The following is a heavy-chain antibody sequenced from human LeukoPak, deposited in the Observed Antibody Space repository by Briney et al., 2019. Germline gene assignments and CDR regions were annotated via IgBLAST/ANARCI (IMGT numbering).Heavy chain of an antibody. D-gene: IGHD3-3*02. CDR3: ARPYLERSFKFCMDV. Sequence: PGGSLRLSCAASGFSFNNFAMHWVRQAPGKGLEWVAHISYDGSSRYNEDSVKGRFTISRDDSKNTLYLQMNSLRPEDTAVYYCARPYLERSFKFCMDVWGKGTTVTVSS. CDR1: GFSFNNFA. V-gene: IGHV3-30*04. J-gene: IGHJ6*03. CDR2: ISYDGSSR.